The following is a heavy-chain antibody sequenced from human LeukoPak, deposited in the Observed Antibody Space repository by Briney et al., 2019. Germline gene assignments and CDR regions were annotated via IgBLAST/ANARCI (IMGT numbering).Heavy chain of an antibody. V-gene: IGHV4-34*01. CDR1: GGSISSYY. D-gene: IGHD2-2*01. CDR3: ARGIVVVPAAILNWFDP. Sequence: SETLSLTCTVSGGSISSYYWSWIRQPPGKGLEWIGEINHSGSTNYNPSLKSRVTISVDTSKNQFSLKLSSVTAADTAVYYCARGIVVVPAAILNWFDPWGQGTLVTVSS. CDR2: INHSGST. J-gene: IGHJ5*02.